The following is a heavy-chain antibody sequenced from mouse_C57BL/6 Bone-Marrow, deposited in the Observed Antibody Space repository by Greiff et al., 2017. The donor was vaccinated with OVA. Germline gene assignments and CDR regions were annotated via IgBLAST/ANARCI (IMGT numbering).Heavy chain of an antibody. J-gene: IGHJ1*03. CDR3: ARLIFGWYFDV. CDR2: ISPGDGDN. Sequence: VKLQESGPELVKPGASVKISCKASGYAFSSSWMNWVKQTPGKGLEWIGRISPGDGDNNYNGQFKGKATLTADKSSSTAYMQLMSLASDDSAVYVCARLIFGWYFDVWGTGTTVTVSS. V-gene: IGHV1-82*01. CDR1: GYAFSSSW.